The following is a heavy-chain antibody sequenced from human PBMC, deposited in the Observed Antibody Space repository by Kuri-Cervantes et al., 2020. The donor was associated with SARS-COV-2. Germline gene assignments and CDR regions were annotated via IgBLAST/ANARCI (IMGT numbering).Heavy chain of an antibody. CDR3: ATDYDFWRRWDY. J-gene: IGHJ4*02. D-gene: IGHD3-3*01. Sequence: ASVKVSCKASGGTFSSYAISWVRQAPGQGLEWMVWISAYNGNTNYAQKLQGRVTMTEDASTDTAYMELSSLRSEDTAVYYCATDYDFWRRWDYWGQGTLVTVSS. CDR2: ISAYNGNT. CDR1: GGTFSSYA. V-gene: IGHV1-18*01.